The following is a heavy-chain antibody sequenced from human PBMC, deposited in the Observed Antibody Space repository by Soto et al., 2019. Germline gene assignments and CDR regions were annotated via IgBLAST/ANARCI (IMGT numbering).Heavy chain of an antibody. CDR3: AREEWAARGFFGSVDY. CDR2: IWYDGSNK. D-gene: IGHD6-6*01. V-gene: IGHV3-33*01. CDR1: GFTFSSYG. J-gene: IGHJ4*02. Sequence: GGSLRLSCAASGFTFSSYGMHWVRQAPGKGLEWVAVIWYDGSNKYYADSVKGRFTISRDNSKNTLXXXXXXXRAEDTAVYYCAREEWAARGFFGSVDYWGQGTLVTVSS.